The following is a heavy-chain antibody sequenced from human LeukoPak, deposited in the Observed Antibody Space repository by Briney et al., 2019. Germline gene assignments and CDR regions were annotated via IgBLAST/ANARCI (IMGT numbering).Heavy chain of an antibody. V-gene: IGHV4-39*01. CDR1: GGSISSSSYY. Sequence: PSETLSLTCTVSGGSISSSSYYWGWIRQPPGKGLEWIVSIYYSGSTYYNPSLKSRVTISVDTSKNQFSLKLSSVTAADTAVYYCARGVSFDYWGQGTLVTVSS. J-gene: IGHJ4*02. D-gene: IGHD5/OR15-5a*01. CDR2: IYYSGST. CDR3: ARGVSFDY.